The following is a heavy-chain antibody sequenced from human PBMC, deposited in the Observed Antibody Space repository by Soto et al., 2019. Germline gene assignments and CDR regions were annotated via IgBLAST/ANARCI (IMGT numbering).Heavy chain of an antibody. D-gene: IGHD2-2*01. J-gene: IGHJ6*02. V-gene: IGHV3-53*01. CDR3: ARDLVPAKYGMDV. CDR1: GFTVSSNY. CDR2: IYSGGST. Sequence: GGSLRLSCAASGFTVSSNYMSWVRQAPGKGLEWVSVIYSGGSTYYADSVKGRFTISRDNSKNTLYLQMNSLRAEDTAVYYCARDLVPAKYGMDVCGQGPTVTVYS.